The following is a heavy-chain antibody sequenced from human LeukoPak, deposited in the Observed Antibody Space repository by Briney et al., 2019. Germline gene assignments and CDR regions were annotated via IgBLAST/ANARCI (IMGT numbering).Heavy chain of an antibody. Sequence: GGSLRLSCAASGFTFSSYSMNWVRQAPGKGLEWVSSISSSSSYIYYADSVKGRFTISRDNAKNSLYLQMNSLRAKDTAVYYCARTRGYSGYGWGYYFDYWGQGTLVTVSS. V-gene: IGHV3-21*01. D-gene: IGHD5-12*01. J-gene: IGHJ4*02. CDR2: ISSSSSYI. CDR3: ARTRGYSGYGWGYYFDY. CDR1: GFTFSSYS.